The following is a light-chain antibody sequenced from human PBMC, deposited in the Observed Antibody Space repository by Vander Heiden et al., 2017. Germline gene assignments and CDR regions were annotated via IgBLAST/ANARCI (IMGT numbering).Light chain of an antibody. CDR1: QSLLHSNGYNY. Sequence: MTQSPPSLPVTPGEPASISCRSSQSLLHSNGYNYLDWYLQKPGQSPQLLIYLGSNRASGVPDRFSGSGSGTDFTLKISRVEAEDVGVYYCMQALQTPWTFGQGTKLEIK. J-gene: IGKJ2*02. V-gene: IGKV2-28*01. CDR3: MQALQTPWT. CDR2: LGS.